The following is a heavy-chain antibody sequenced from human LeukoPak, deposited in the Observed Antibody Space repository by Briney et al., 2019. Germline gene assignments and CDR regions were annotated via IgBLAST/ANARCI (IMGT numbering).Heavy chain of an antibody. CDR3: AREGENWSGYYINY. V-gene: IGHV3-64*01. D-gene: IGHD3-3*01. CDR2: ISSNGGST. Sequence: GGSLRLSCAASGFSFSHYAIHWVRQAPGKGLEYVSAISSNGGSTYYANSVKGRFTISRDNSKNTLYLQMNSLRAEDTAVYYCAREGENWSGYYINYWGQGALVTVSS. CDR1: GFSFSHYA. J-gene: IGHJ4*02.